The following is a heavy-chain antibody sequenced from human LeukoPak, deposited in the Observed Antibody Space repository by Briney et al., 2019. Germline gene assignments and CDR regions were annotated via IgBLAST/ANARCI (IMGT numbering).Heavy chain of an antibody. Sequence: ASVKVSCKASGYTFTSYGISWVRQAPGQGLECMGIINPSGGTTIYAQNFQGRVTMTRDMSTSTVYMQLSSLRSQDTAVYYCARDPGEYSSSHLFDYWGQGTLVTVSS. CDR2: INPSGGTT. CDR3: ARDPGEYSSSHLFDY. D-gene: IGHD6-6*01. J-gene: IGHJ4*02. V-gene: IGHV1-46*01. CDR1: GYTFTSYG.